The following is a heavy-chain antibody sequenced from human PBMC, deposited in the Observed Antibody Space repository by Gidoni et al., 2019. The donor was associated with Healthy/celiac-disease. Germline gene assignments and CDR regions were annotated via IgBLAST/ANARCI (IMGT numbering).Heavy chain of an antibody. CDR2: ISYDGSNK. Sequence: QVQLVESGGGVVQPGRSLRLSCAASGFTFSSYGMPWVRQAPGKGLEWVAVISYDGSNKYYADSVKGRFTISRDNSKNTLYLQMNSLRAEDTAVYYCAKDRAEGLELIPDPARNAIDYWGQGTLVTVSS. V-gene: IGHV3-30*18. CDR3: AKDRAEGLELIPDPARNAIDY. D-gene: IGHD1-7*01. J-gene: IGHJ4*02. CDR1: GFTFSSYG.